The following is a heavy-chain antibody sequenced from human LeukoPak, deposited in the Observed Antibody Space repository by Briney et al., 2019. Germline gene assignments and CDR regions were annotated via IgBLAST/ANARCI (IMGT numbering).Heavy chain of an antibody. Sequence: PGGSLRLSCAASDFTFSNYRMNWVRQAPGKGLEWVSSISSSSSYIYYADSMKGRFTISRDNAKNSLYLQMNSLRAEDTAIYYCARDNYSGSRYLDHWGQGTLVTVSS. D-gene: IGHD1-26*01. CDR3: ARDNYSGSRYLDH. CDR1: DFTFSNYR. V-gene: IGHV3-21*01. CDR2: ISSSSSYI. J-gene: IGHJ4*02.